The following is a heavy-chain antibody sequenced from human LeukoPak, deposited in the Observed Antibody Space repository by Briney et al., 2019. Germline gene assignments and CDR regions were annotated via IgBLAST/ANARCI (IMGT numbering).Heavy chain of an antibody. CDR2: IYYSGST. CDR1: GGSISSGDYY. Sequence: SETLSLTCTVSGGSISSGDYYWSRIRQPPGKGLEWIGYIYYSGSTYYNPSLKSRVTISVDTSKNQFSLKLSSVTAADTAVYYCARVDVWFGYNFDYWGQGTLVTVSS. D-gene: IGHD3-10*01. J-gene: IGHJ4*02. V-gene: IGHV4-30-4*01. CDR3: ARVDVWFGYNFDY.